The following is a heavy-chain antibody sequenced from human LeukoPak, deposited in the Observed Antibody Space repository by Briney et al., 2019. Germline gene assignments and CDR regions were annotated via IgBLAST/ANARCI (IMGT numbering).Heavy chain of an antibody. J-gene: IGHJ1*01. V-gene: IGHV4-61*08. CDR2: IYYSGST. D-gene: IGHD6-6*01. CDR3: ARVEVYSSSWLGAYFQH. CDR1: GGSISNGGYY. Sequence: SETLSLTCTVSGGSISNGGYYWSWIRQPPGKGLEWIGYIYYSGSTNYNPSLKSRVTISVDTSKNQFSLKLSSVTAADTAVYYCARVEVYSSSWLGAYFQHWGQGTLVTVSS.